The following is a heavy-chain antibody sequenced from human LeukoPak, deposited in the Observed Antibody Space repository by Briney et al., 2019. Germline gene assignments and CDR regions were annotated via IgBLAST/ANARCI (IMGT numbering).Heavy chain of an antibody. CDR2: ISSGSSYI. CDR1: GFTFSTYT. J-gene: IGHJ3*02. CDR3: ARDHYYDSSGYTPAGDAFDI. D-gene: IGHD3-22*01. Sequence: GGSLRLSCAASGFTFSTYTMNWVRQAPGKGLEWVSSISSGSSYIYYADSVKGRFTISRDNAKNSLYLQMNSLRAEDTAVYYCARDHYYDSSGYTPAGDAFDIWGQGAMVTVSS. V-gene: IGHV3-21*01.